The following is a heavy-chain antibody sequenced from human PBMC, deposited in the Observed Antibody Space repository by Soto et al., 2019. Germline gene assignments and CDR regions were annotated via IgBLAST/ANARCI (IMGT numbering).Heavy chain of an antibody. J-gene: IGHJ6*04. D-gene: IGHD2-2*01. CDR3: AKAWDIVVVPAAWNV. V-gene: IGHV3-23*01. Sequence: GKGLEWVSAISGSGGSTYYADSVKGRFTISRDNSKNTLYLQMNSLRAEDTAVYYCAKAWDIVVVPAAWNVWGKGTTVTVSS. CDR2: ISGSGGST.